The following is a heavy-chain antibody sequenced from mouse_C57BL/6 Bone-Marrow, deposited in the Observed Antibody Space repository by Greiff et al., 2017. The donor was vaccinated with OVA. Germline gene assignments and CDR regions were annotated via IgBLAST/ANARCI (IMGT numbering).Heavy chain of an antibody. V-gene: IGHV1-64*01. Sequence: QVQLQQPGAELVKPGASVKLSCKASGYTFTSYWMHWVKQRPGQGLEWIGMIHPNSGSTNYNEKFKSKATLTVDKSSSTAYMQLSSLTSEASAVSYCARLLPYYAMDYWGQGTSVTVSS. CDR1: GYTFTSYW. CDR2: IHPNSGST. J-gene: IGHJ4*01. CDR3: ARLLPYYAMDY. D-gene: IGHD1-1*01.